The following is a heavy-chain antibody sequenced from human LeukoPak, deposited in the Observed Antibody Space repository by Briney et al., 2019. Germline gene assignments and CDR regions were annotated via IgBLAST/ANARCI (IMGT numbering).Heavy chain of an antibody. CDR3: ARDLDFWAAYYFDD. J-gene: IGHJ4*03. CDR1: GFTFSSYS. CDR2: ISSSSSAI. D-gene: IGHD3/OR15-3a*01. Sequence: PGGSLTLSCAASGFTFSSYSMNWVRQAPGKGLEWVSYISSSSSAIYYADSVKGRFTISRDNAKNSLSLHMNSLRAEDTAVYYCARDLDFWAAYYFDDWGQGTPVTVSS. V-gene: IGHV3-48*01.